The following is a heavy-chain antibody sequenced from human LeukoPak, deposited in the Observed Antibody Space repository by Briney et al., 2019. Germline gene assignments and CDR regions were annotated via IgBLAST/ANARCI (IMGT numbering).Heavy chain of an antibody. D-gene: IGHD1-26*01. V-gene: IGHV3-11*01. Sequence: PGGSLRLSCAASGFTFSDYYMSWIRQAPGKGLEWVSYISSSGSTIYYADSVKGRFTISRDNAKNSLYLQMNSLKTEDTAVYYCTRRKAVGATFAAWGQGTLVTVSS. CDR3: TRRKAVGATFAA. CDR1: GFTFSDYY. CDR2: ISSSGSTI. J-gene: IGHJ5*02.